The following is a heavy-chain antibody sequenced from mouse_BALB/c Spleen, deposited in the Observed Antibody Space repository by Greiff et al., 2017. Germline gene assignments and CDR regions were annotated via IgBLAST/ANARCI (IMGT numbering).Heavy chain of an antibody. V-gene: IGHV5-6-5*01. D-gene: IGHD2-14*01. J-gene: IGHJ1*01. Sequence: EVQVVESGGGLVKPGGSLKLSCAASGFTFSSYAMSWVRQTPEKRLEWVASISSGGSTYYPDSVKGRFTISRDNARNILYLQMSSLRSEDTAMYYCARGGRYRYEYFDVWGAGTTVTVSS. CDR2: ISSGGST. CDR1: GFTFSSYA. CDR3: ARGGRYRYEYFDV.